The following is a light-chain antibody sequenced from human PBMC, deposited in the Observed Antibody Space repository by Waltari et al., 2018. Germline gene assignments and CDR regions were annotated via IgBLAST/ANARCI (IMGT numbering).Light chain of an antibody. CDR2: EVS. CDR3: SSHTDSSVV. Sequence: HSALTQPPSVSGSPGQSVTISCTGTSSDIGSYARVSWYQPPPGTAPKVMIYEVSNRPSGVPDRFSGSKSGNTASLTISGLQAEDEADYYCSSHTDSSVVFGGGTKLTVL. J-gene: IGLJ2*01. CDR1: SSDIGSYAR. V-gene: IGLV2-18*02.